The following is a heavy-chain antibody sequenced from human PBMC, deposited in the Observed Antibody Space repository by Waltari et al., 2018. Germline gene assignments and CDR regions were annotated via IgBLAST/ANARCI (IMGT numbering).Heavy chain of an antibody. CDR1: GFSFSDYG. Sequence: QVQLAESGGGVVLPGGSRRRACAASGFSFSDYGLHWVRQAPGKGLEWVAFIRIDDSDTYYADSMKGRFIISRDNSKSTLFLQMDGLRPDDTAVYYCVRSRKRAGEVTFDDWGQGTLVTVS. V-gene: IGHV3-30*02. CDR2: IRIDDSDT. J-gene: IGHJ4*02. D-gene: IGHD3-16*01. CDR3: VRSRKRAGEVTFDD.